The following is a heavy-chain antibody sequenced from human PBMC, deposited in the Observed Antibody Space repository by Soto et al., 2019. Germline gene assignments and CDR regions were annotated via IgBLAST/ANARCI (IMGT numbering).Heavy chain of an antibody. J-gene: IGHJ6*02. CDR1: GGTFSSYA. Sequence: SVKVSCKASGGTFSSYAISWVRQAPGQGLEWMGGIIPIFGTANYAQKFQGRVTITADESTSTAYMELSSLRSEDTAVYYCAQNSIAARRGYYHYGMDVWGQGTTVTVSS. CDR2: IIPIFGTA. CDR3: AQNSIAARRGYYHYGMDV. D-gene: IGHD6-6*01. V-gene: IGHV1-69*13.